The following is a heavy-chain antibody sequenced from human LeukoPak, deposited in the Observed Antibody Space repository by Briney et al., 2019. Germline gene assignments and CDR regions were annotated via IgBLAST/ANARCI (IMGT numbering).Heavy chain of an antibody. J-gene: IGHJ6*03. CDR1: AFTFSSYS. CDR2: ISSSSSYI. V-gene: IGHV3-21*01. Sequence: GRSLRLSCAASAFTFSSYSMNWVRQAPGKGLEWVSSISSSSSYIYYADSVKGRFTISRDNAKNSLYLQMNSLRAEDTAVYYCARDGRSIAARPSDYYYYMDVWGKGTTVTVS. D-gene: IGHD6-6*01. CDR3: ARDGRSIAARPSDYYYYMDV.